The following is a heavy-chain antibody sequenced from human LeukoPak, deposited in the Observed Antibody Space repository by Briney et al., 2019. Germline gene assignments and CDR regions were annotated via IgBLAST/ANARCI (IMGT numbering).Heavy chain of an antibody. CDR2: INDSGST. CDR3: ARGRMVTKNQGDLDY. D-gene: IGHD2-21*02. Sequence: SETLSLTCAVYGGSFSGYYWSWIPHPPRTGLEWIGEINDSGSTKYKPSLKRRLTISVDTSKNQCSLKLSSVSAADTAVYYCARGRMVTKNQGDLDYWGQGNLVTVSS. V-gene: IGHV4-34*01. J-gene: IGHJ4*02. CDR1: GGSFSGYY.